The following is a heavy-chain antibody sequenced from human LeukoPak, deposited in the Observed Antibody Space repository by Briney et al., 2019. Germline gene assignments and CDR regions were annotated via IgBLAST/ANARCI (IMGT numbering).Heavy chain of an antibody. D-gene: IGHD6-19*01. J-gene: IGHJ4*02. CDR2: ISAYNGNT. Sequence: ASVKVSCKASGYSFTSYGISWVRQAPGQGLEWMGWISAYNGNTNYAQKLQGRVTMTTDTSTSTAYMELRSLRSEDMAVYYCARGPGIAVAGSFDYWGQGTLVTVSS. CDR3: ARGPGIAVAGSFDY. V-gene: IGHV1-18*03. CDR1: GYSFTSYG.